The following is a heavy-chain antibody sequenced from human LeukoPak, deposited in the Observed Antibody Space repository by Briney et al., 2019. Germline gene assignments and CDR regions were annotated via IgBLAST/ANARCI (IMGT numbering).Heavy chain of an antibody. J-gene: IGHJ4*02. CDR1: GGSFSGYY. D-gene: IGHD3-3*01. V-gene: IGHV4-34*01. CDR3: ARLHALRFLEWLPKHYFDY. CDR2: INHSGST. Sequence: SETLSLTCAAYGGSFSGYYWSWIRQPPGKGLEWIGEINHSGSTNYNPSLKSRVTISVDTSKNQFSLKLSSVTAADTAVYYCARLHALRFLEWLPKHYFDYWGQGTLVTVSS.